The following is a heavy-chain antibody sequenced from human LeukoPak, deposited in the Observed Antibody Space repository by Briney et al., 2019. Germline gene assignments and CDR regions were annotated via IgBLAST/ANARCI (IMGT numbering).Heavy chain of an antibody. CDR3: ASYYGSGSYDHYYGMDV. CDR1: GGTFSSYS. J-gene: IGHJ6*04. D-gene: IGHD3-10*01. V-gene: IGHV1-69*01. Sequence: SVNVSCKASGGTFSSYSISWVRQAPGQGLEWMGGIIPIFGTANYAQKFQGRVTITADESTSTAYMELSSLRSEDTAVYYCASYYGSGSYDHYYGMDVWGKGTTVTVSS. CDR2: IIPIFGTA.